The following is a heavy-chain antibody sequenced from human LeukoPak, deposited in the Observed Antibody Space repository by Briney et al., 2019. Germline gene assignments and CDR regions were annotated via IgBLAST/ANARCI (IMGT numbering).Heavy chain of an antibody. CDR3: ARVSSSSWYVPNLYYYYYMDV. D-gene: IGHD6-13*01. Sequence: SETLSLTCAVYGGSFSGYYWSWIRQPPGKGLEWIGEINHSGSTNYNPSLKSRVTISVDTSKNQFSLKLSSVTAADTAVYYCARVSSSSWYVPNLYYYYYMDVWGKGTTVTVSS. CDR2: INHSGST. CDR1: GGSFSGYY. J-gene: IGHJ6*03. V-gene: IGHV4-34*01.